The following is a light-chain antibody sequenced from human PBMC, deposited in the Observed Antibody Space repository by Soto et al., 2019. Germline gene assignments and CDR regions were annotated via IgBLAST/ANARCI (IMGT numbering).Light chain of an antibody. CDR2: EVS. CDR3: SSYTSSSLPYV. V-gene: IGLV2-14*01. Sequence: QSALTQPASVSGSPGQSITISCTGTSSDVGGYNYVSWYQQHPGKAPKLMIYEVSNRLSGVSNRFSGSKSGNTASLTISGLQAEDEADYYCSSYTSSSLPYVFGTGTKLTVL. J-gene: IGLJ1*01. CDR1: SSDVGGYNY.